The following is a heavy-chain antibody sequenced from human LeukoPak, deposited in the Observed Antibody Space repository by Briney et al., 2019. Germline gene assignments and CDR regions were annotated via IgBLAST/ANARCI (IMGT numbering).Heavy chain of an antibody. D-gene: IGHD3-16*02. CDR1: GYTFTSYD. CDR3: ARVGYIDYDYVWGSYRLGNLYDY. CDR2: MNPNSGNT. Sequence: ASVKVSCKASGYTFTSYDINWVRQATGQGLEWMGWMNPNSGNTGYAQKFQGRVTITRNTSISTAYMELSSLRSEDTAVYYCARVGYIDYDYVWGSYRLGNLYDYWGQGTLVTVSS. V-gene: IGHV1-8*03. J-gene: IGHJ4*02.